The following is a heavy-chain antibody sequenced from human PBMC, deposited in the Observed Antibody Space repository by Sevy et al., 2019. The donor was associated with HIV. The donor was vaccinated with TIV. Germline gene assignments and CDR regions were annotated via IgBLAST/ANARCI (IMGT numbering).Heavy chain of an antibody. D-gene: IGHD3-22*01. V-gene: IGHV3-66*01. Sequence: GGSLRLSCAASGLSVSDNYMNWVRQAPGKGLELVSVIYSDGRTYYADSVKGRFTISRDNSKNRLYLHRNNLRPEDTAVYYCARDRYYDASGYYYYYYGMDVWGQGTTVTVSS. CDR1: GLSVSDNY. CDR3: ARDRYYDASGYYYYYYGMDV. J-gene: IGHJ6*02. CDR2: IYSDGRT.